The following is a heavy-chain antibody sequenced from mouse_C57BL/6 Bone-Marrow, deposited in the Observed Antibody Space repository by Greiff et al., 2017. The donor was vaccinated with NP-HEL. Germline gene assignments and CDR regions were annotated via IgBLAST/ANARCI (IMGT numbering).Heavy chain of an antibody. V-gene: IGHV5-6*02. CDR3: ARRVYSNYEDYYAMDY. D-gene: IGHD2-5*01. J-gene: IGHJ4*01. Sequence: EVKVVESGGDLVKPGGSLKLSCAASGFTFSSYGMSWVRQTPDKRLEWVATISSGGSYTYYPDSVKGRFTISRDNAKNTLYLQMSSLKSEDTAMYYCARRVYSNYEDYYAMDYWGQGTSVTVSS. CDR2: ISSGGSYT. CDR1: GFTFSSYG.